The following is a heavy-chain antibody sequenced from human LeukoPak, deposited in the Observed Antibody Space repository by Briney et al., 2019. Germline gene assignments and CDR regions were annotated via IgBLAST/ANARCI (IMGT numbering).Heavy chain of an antibody. Sequence: WGSLTLSCATSGFTFSNAWMSWVRQAPGKRLEWVARIKSNVDGGTIDYAAPVKGRFTISRDDSKNTVFLQMNSLKTEDTAVYYCISGWYFDLWGRGTLVTVSS. CDR2: IKSNVDGGTI. J-gene: IGHJ2*01. V-gene: IGHV3-15*01. CDR3: ISGWYFDL. CDR1: GFTFSNAW.